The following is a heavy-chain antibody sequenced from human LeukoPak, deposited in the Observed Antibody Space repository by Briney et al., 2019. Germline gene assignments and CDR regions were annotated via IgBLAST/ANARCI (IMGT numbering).Heavy chain of an antibody. CDR3: ARDGPAYTSRWYDYYYGLDV. V-gene: IGHV4-59*01. CDR2: IYHSGST. Sequence: SETLSLTCTVSGDSIGSYFWGWIRQSPGKGLEWIGHIYHSGSTNYNPSLKSRVTISLDTSKNQLSLKLTSVTSADTAVYYCARDGPAYTSRWYDYYYGLDVWGQGTTVTVSS. CDR1: GDSIGSYF. J-gene: IGHJ6*02. D-gene: IGHD2-2*01.